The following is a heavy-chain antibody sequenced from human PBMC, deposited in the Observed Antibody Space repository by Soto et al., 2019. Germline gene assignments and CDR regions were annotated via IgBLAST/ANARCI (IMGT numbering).Heavy chain of an antibody. CDR2: INTLAPII. CDR3: PTDEGRGLGY. CDR1: GIPFNNYW. Sequence: GGSLRLSCAVSGIPFNNYWMDWIRQAPGTGLVWVSHINTLAPIINYGDSVKGRFTISRDNEEKTLYLQMNNLGVEDTCTYYCPTDEGRGLGYWGQGTLDTVSS. D-gene: IGHD6-19*01. J-gene: IGHJ4*02. V-gene: IGHV3-74*01.